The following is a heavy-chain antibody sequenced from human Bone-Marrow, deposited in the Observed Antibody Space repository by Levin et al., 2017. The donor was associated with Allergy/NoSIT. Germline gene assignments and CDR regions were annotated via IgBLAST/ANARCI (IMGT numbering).Heavy chain of an antibody. J-gene: IGHJ5*02. V-gene: IGHV2-70*04. CDR2: IDWDDEK. CDR1: GFSLSTRGMR. CDR3: ARTNCGGGGCYGRGWSFDP. Sequence: SGPTLVKPTQTLTLTCSFSGFSLSTRGMRVSWIRQPPGKALEWLARIDWDDEKFYSTSLQTRLTISKDTSKNQVVLTMTNMDPVDTATYYCARTNCGGGGCYGRGWSFDPWGQGTLVTVSS. D-gene: IGHD2-15*01.